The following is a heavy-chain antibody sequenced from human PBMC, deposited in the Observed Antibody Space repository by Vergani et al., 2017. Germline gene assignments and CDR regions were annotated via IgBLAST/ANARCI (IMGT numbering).Heavy chain of an antibody. CDR2: INHSGST. CDR1: GGSFSGYY. Sequence: QVQLQQWGAGLLKPSETLSLTCAVSGGSFSGYYWSWIRQPPGKGLEWIGEINHSGSTNYNPSLKSRVTISVDTSKNQFSLKLSSVTAADTAVYYCGGCDYYGSGSPPGYWGQGTLVTVSS. D-gene: IGHD3-10*01. J-gene: IGHJ4*02. V-gene: IGHV4-34*01. CDR3: GGCDYYGSGSPPGY.